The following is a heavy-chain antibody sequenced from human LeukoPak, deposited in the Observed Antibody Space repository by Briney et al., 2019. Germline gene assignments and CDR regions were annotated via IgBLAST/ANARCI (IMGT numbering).Heavy chain of an antibody. CDR3: ARTHCGGACGAYYYGMDV. D-gene: IGHD2-21*02. Sequence: PGGSLRLSCAASGFTFSSYWMHWVRQAPGKGLVWVSRINSDGSSTSYADSVKGRFTISRDNAKNTLYLQMNSLRAEDTAVYYCARTHCGGACGAYYYGMDVWGQGTTVTVSS. J-gene: IGHJ6*02. V-gene: IGHV3-74*01. CDR2: INSDGSST. CDR1: GFTFSSYW.